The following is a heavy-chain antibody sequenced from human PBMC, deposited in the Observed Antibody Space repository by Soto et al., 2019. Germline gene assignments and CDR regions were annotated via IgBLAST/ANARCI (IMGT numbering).Heavy chain of an antibody. D-gene: IGHD6-6*01. CDR2: IKSKTDGGTT. CDR3: TTGSTSTKNY. CDR1: GFTFSNAW. V-gene: IGHV3-15*01. J-gene: IGHJ4*02. Sequence: EVQLVESGGGLVIPGGSIRLSCAASGFTFSNAWLSWVRQAPGKGLEWVGRIKSKTDGGTTDYTAPVKGRFTISRDDSNNTLYLQMNSLKIEDTAVYYCTTGSTSTKNYWGQGTLVTVSS.